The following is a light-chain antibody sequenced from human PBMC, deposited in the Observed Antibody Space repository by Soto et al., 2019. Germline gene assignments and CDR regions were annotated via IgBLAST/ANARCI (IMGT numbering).Light chain of an antibody. V-gene: IGLV1-51*01. Sequence: QALLTQAPSVSAAPGQKFTIACSGSSSNIGGNSVSWYQQLPGTAPKLLIYDDNKRPSGIPDRFSGSKSGTSATLGITGFQTGDEADYYCGSWDSSLSAYVFGTGTKVTVL. CDR2: DDN. J-gene: IGLJ1*01. CDR3: GSWDSSLSAYV. CDR1: SSNIGGNS.